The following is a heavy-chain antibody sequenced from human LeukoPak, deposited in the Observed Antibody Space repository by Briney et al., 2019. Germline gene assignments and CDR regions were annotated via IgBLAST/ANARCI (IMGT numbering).Heavy chain of an antibody. Sequence: GGSLRLSCAASGFTFSSYWMSWVRQAPGKGLEWVANIKQDGSEKYYVDSVKGRFTISRVNAKNSLYLQMNSLRAEDTAVYYCAIEKRLDYYDSSGYLDYWGQGTLVTVSS. D-gene: IGHD3-22*01. CDR2: IKQDGSEK. J-gene: IGHJ4*02. CDR1: GFTFSSYW. CDR3: AIEKRLDYYDSSGYLDY. V-gene: IGHV3-7*01.